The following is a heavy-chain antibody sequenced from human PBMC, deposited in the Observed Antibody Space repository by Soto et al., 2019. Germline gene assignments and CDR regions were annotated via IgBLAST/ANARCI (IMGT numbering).Heavy chain of an antibody. J-gene: IGHJ4*02. D-gene: IGHD3-3*01. CDR2: ISYDGSNK. Sequence: QVQLVESGGGVVQPGRSLRLSCAASGFTFSTYAMNWVRQAPGKGLEWVAVISYDGSNKYYADSVKGRFTISRDNSKNTLYLQMNRLAAEYTAVYYCARNMRPFWDGSYSPSVSPDYWGQGTLVSVSS. CDR1: GFTFSTYA. CDR3: ARNMRPFWDGSYSPSVSPDY. V-gene: IGHV3-30-3*01.